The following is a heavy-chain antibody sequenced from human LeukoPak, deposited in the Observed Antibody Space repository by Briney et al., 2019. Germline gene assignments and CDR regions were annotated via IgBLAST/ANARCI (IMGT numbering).Heavy chain of an antibody. J-gene: IGHJ4*02. D-gene: IGHD3-16*01. Sequence: GGSLTLSCAASGFIFSSYSMNCVRQAPGEGLEGVSSISSTSTYIHYADSLKGRFTISRDNARNSLYLQINSLRVEDTAVYYCARVQRGEMVTFDYWGQGTLVTVSS. CDR3: ARVQRGEMVTFDY. CDR1: GFIFSSYS. CDR2: ISSTSTYI. V-gene: IGHV3-21*01.